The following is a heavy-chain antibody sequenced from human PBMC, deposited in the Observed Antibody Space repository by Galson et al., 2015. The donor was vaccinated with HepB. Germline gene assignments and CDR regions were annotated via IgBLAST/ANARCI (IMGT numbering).Heavy chain of an antibody. V-gene: IGHV3-53*01. J-gene: IGHJ4*02. D-gene: IGHD1-26*01. CDR1: GFTVSSNS. CDR2: IYSGGST. CDR3: ARDGNGPFGY. Sequence: SLRLSCAAPGFTVSSNSMNWVRQAPGKGLEWVSLIYSGGSTYYADSVKGRFTISRDNSKNTLSLQMNSLRVDDTAVYYCARDGNGPFGYWGQGTLVTVSS.